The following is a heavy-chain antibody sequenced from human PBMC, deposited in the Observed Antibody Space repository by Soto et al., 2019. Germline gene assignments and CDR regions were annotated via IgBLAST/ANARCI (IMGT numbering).Heavy chain of an antibody. CDR3: VRDLYGVDDF. Sequence: GGSLRLSCAASGFTFSNYWMHWVRQAAGKGLVWVSRIKSDGSTTTYADSVKGRFTISRDNAKSTLYLLMNSLSAEDTAVYYCVRDLYGVDDFWGQGTLVTVSS. D-gene: IGHD4-17*01. CDR2: IKSDGSTT. CDR1: GFTFSNYW. V-gene: IGHV3-74*01. J-gene: IGHJ4*02.